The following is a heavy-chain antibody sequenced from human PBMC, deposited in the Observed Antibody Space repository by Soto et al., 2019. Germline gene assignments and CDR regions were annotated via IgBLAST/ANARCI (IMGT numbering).Heavy chain of an antibody. V-gene: IGHV3-15*07. D-gene: IGHD3-10*01. J-gene: IGHJ4*02. CDR2: IKSKTDGGTT. CDR3: TIQNARGVPEY. CDR1: SVSNAW. Sequence: SVSNAWMNWVRQAPGKGLEWVGRIKSKTDGGTTDYAAPVNGRFTISRDDSKNTLYLQMNSLKTEDTAVYYCTIQNARGVPEYLGQGTLVTVSS.